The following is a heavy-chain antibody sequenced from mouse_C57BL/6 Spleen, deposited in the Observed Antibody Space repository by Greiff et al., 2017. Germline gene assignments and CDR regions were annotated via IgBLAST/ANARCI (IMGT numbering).Heavy chain of an antibody. Sequence: EVQVVESGGGLVKPGGSLKLSCAASGFTFSSYAMSWVRQTPEKRLEWVATISDGGSYTYYPDNVKGRFTISRDNAKNNLYLQMSHLKSEDTAMYYCARAYYSNYVYYAMDYWGQGTSVTVSS. V-gene: IGHV5-4*01. CDR1: GFTFSSYA. CDR2: ISDGGSYT. J-gene: IGHJ4*01. CDR3: ARAYYSNYVYYAMDY. D-gene: IGHD2-5*01.